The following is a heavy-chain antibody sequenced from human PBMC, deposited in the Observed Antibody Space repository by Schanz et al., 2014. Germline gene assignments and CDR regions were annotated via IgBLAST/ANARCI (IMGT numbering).Heavy chain of an antibody. CDR2: INTGSNYI. J-gene: IGHJ2*01. V-gene: IGHV3-48*04. CDR1: GITFSSHS. Sequence: EVQLLESGGGLVQPGGSLRLSCAASGITFSSHSFNWVRQAPGKGLEWISFINTGSNYINYADSVKGRFTISRDNTKNSLFLQLNSLRADDTAVYYCARNRGSGGQNWYFDLWGRGTLVTVSS. D-gene: IGHD1-26*01. CDR3: ARNRGSGGQNWYFDL.